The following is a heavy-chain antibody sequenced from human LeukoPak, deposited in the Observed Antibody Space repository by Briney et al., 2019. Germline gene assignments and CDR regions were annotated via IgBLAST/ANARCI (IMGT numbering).Heavy chain of an antibody. CDR3: ARGDVMVVAATLNY. D-gene: IGHD2-15*01. Sequence: GGSLRLSCAASGFTFSSYAMHWVRQATGKGLEYVSAITGNGGSTFYANSVKGRFTISRDNSKNTLYLQMGSLRAEDMAVYYCARGDVMVVAATLNYWGQGTLVTVSS. CDR1: GFTFSSYA. CDR2: ITGNGGST. V-gene: IGHV3-64*01. J-gene: IGHJ4*02.